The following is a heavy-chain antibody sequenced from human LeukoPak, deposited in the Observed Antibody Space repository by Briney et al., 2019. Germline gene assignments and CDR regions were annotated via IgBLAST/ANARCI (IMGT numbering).Heavy chain of an antibody. CDR3: ARHQTTVEHFDY. CDR1: GGSISSSSYY. Sequence: SETLSLTCTVSGGSISSSSYYWGWIRQPPGKGLEWIGYIYYSGSTNYNPSLKSRVTISVDTSKNQFSLKLSSVTAADTAVYYCARHQTTVEHFDYWGQGTLVTVSS. D-gene: IGHD4-23*01. J-gene: IGHJ4*02. CDR2: IYYSGST. V-gene: IGHV4-61*05.